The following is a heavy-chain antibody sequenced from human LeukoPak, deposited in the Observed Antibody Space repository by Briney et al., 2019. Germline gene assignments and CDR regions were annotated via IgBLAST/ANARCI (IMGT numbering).Heavy chain of an antibody. D-gene: IGHD2-2*01. V-gene: IGHV1-18*01. CDR2: ISSDNGTP. CDR1: GRTNNKFG. CDR3: ANVAKGRFFFYHMDV. J-gene: IGHJ6*04. Sequence: GASVRVSCKASGRTNNKFGVTWVRQAPGQGLEWIGWISSDNGTPRYADKFQDRVTISADTSTTTAYIEMRSLTYDDTAVYFCANVAKGRFFFYHMDVWGKGTTVTVSS.